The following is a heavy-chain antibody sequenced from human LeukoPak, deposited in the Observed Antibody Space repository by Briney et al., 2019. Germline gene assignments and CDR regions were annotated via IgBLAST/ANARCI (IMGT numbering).Heavy chain of an antibody. V-gene: IGHV4-31*03. J-gene: IGHJ4*02. CDR1: GGSIGSGGDY. Sequence: PSQTLSLTCTVSGGSIGSGGDYWDWIRQYPGKGLEWIVYIYYSGSTYYNPSLKSRLTISVDTSKKQFSLKLDSVTAADTAVYYCAREGSGSYLDYWGQGTLVTVSS. D-gene: IGHD1-26*01. CDR2: IYYSGST. CDR3: AREGSGSYLDY.